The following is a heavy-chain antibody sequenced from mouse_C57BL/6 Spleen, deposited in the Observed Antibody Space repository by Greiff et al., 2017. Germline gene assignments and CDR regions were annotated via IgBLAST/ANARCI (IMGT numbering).Heavy chain of an antibody. CDR3: ANWVSWWFAY. Sequence: QVQLKQSGAELVKPGASVKISCKASGYAFSSYWMNWVKQRPGKGLEWIGQIYPGDGDTNYNGKFKGKATLTVDKSSSPAYMQLRRLTSKASAVYFCANWVSWWFAYWGQGTLVTVSA. V-gene: IGHV1-80*01. J-gene: IGHJ3*01. D-gene: IGHD4-1*01. CDR2: IYPGDGDT. CDR1: GYAFSSYW.